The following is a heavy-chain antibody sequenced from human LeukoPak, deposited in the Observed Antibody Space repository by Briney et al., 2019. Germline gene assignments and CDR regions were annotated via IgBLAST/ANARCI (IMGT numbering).Heavy chain of an antibody. J-gene: IGHJ4*02. CDR2: INHSGST. D-gene: IGHD1-26*01. Sequence: PSETLSLTCAVYGGSFGGYYWSWIRQPPGKGLEWIGEINHSGSTNYNPSLKSRVAISVDTSKNQFSLKLSSVTAADTAVYYCARIIVGALHYWGQGTLVTVSS. V-gene: IGHV4-34*01. CDR1: GGSFGGYY. CDR3: ARIIVGALHY.